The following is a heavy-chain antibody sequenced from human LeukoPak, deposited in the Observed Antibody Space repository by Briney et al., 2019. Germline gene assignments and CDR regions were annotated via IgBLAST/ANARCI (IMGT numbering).Heavy chain of an antibody. CDR3: ARELVTSPPRQSDAFDI. Sequence: GGSLRLSCAASGFTFSNAWMNWVRQAPGRGLEWVSAISSRSIHIYYADSVKGRFTVSRDNAKNSLYLQMNSLRAEDTAVYYCARELVTSPPRQSDAFDIWGQGTMVTVSS. CDR1: GFTFSNAW. J-gene: IGHJ3*02. CDR2: ISSRSIHI. V-gene: IGHV3-21*01. D-gene: IGHD2-21*02.